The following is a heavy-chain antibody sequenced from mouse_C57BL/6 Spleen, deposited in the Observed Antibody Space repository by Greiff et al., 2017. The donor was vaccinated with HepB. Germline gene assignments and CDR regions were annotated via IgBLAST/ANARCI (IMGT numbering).Heavy chain of an antibody. J-gene: IGHJ2*01. D-gene: IGHD2-5*01. Sequence: QVQLKESGAELVRPGASVTLSCKASGYTFTDYEMHWVKQTPVHGLEWIGAIDPETGGTAYNQKFKGKAILTADKSSSTAYMELRSLTSEDSAVYYCTREDYSTFDYWGQGTTLTVSS. CDR1: GYTFTDYE. CDR3: TREDYSTFDY. CDR2: IDPETGGT. V-gene: IGHV1-15*01.